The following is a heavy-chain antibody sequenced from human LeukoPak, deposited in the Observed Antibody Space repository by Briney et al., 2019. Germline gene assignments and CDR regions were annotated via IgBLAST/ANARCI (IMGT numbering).Heavy chain of an antibody. CDR2: INGSVGVT. V-gene: IGHV3-23*01. CDR1: GFTFSSYG. J-gene: IGHJ6*03. D-gene: IGHD5-12*01. Sequence: PGGSLRLSCAASGFTFSSYGMSWVRQAPGKGLEWVSSINGSVGVTYYADSVRGRFTISRDDSKNTVYLQMNSLRAEDTALYYCAKVGLEIVPTMRNYHYYMDVWGKGTTVTVSS. CDR3: AKVGLEIVPTMRNYHYYMDV.